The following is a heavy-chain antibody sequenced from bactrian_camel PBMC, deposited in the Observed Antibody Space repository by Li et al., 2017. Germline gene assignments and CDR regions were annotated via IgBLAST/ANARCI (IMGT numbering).Heavy chain of an antibody. CDR1: GFTFSGHA. Sequence: VQLVESGGGLVQPGGSLRLSCAASGFTFSGHAMSWVRQAPGKGLEWVSAINGGGGNTYYADSVKGRYTISRDNAKNTLYLQMNSLKPEDTAIYYCAADLLMGGQGTQVTVS. CDR2: INGGGGNT. V-gene: IGHV3S31*01. J-gene: IGHJ4*01. CDR3: AADLLM. D-gene: IGHD1*01.